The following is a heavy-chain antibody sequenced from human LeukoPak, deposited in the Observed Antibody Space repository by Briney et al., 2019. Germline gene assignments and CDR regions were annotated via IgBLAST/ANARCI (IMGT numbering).Heavy chain of an antibody. D-gene: IGHD3-9*01. Sequence: SVKVSCKASGGTFSSYAISWVRQAPGQGLEWMGGIIPIFGTANYAQKFQGGVTITADKSTSTAYMELSSLRSEDTAVYHCARGLRYFDWLFLWGQGTLVTVSS. CDR3: ARGLRYFDWLFL. V-gene: IGHV1-69*06. CDR2: IIPIFGTA. J-gene: IGHJ5*02. CDR1: GGTFSSYA.